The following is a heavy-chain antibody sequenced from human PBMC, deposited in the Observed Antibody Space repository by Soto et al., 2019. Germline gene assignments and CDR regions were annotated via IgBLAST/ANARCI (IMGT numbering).Heavy chain of an antibody. Sequence: LRLSCAASGLTFSSYSMNWVRQAPGKGLEWVSYISSSSSTIYYADSVKGRFTISRDNAKNSLYLQMNSLRAEDTAVYYCAKSPGGYYSFDIWGKGTMVTVSS. CDR2: ISSSSSTI. J-gene: IGHJ3*02. CDR3: AKSPGGYYSFDI. CDR1: GLTFSSYS. D-gene: IGHD3-3*01. V-gene: IGHV3-48*01.